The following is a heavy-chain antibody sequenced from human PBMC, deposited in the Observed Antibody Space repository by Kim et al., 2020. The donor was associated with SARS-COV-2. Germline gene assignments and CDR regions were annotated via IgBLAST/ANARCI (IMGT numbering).Heavy chain of an antibody. J-gene: IGHJ4*02. CDR2: ISWNSGSI. CDR1: GFTFGDYA. Sequence: GGSLRLSCAASGFTFGDYAMHWVRQAPGKGLEWVSGISWNSGSISSADSVKGRFTISRDNAKNYLYLQMNSLRAEATALYYCAKARGYSYGYYFDYWGQGTLVTVSS. CDR3: AKARGYSYGYYFDY. V-gene: IGHV3-9*01. D-gene: IGHD5-18*01.